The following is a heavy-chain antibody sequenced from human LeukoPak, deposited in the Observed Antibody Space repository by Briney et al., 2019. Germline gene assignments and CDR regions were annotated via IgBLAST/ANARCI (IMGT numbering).Heavy chain of an antibody. J-gene: IGHJ3*02. CDR2: IYYSGTT. CDR3: AREYCSSTSCYTSDAFDI. D-gene: IGHD2-2*02. V-gene: IGHV4-59*12. CDR1: GGSISSYY. Sequence: SETLSLTCTVSGGSISSYYWSWIRQPPGKGLEWIGYIYYSGTTKYNPSLKSRVTISVDTSKNQFSLKLSSVTAADTAVYYCAREYCSSTSCYTSDAFDIWGQGTMVTVSS.